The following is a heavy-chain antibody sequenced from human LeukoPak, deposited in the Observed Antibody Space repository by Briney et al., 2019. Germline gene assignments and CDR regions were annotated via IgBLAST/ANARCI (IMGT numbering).Heavy chain of an antibody. Sequence: SQTLSLTCTVSGGSISSGDYYWSWIRQPPGKGLEWIGYIYYSGSTYYNPSLKSRVTISVGTSKNQFSLKLSSVTAADTAVYYCARDSKTIFGVVISYWYFDLWGRGTLVTVSS. V-gene: IGHV4-30-4*08. CDR3: ARDSKTIFGVVISYWYFDL. J-gene: IGHJ2*01. CDR2: IYYSGST. CDR1: GGSISSGDYY. D-gene: IGHD3-3*01.